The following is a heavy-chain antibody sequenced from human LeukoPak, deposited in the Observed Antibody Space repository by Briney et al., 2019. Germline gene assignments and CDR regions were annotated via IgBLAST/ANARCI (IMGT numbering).Heavy chain of an antibody. CDR2: IYTSGST. CDR3: AREQYYDSSGYSPYYYYYMDV. D-gene: IGHD3-22*01. CDR1: GGSISGYY. V-gene: IGHV4-4*07. J-gene: IGHJ6*03. Sequence: PSETLSLTCTVSGGSISGYYWSWIRQPAGKGLEWIGRIYTSGSTNYNPSLKSRVTMSVDTSKNQFSLKLSSVTAADTAVYYCAREQYYDSSGYSPYYYYYMDVWGKGTTVTVSS.